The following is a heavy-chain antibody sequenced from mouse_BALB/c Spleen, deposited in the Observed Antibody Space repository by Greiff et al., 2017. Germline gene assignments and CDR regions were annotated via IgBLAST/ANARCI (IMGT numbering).Heavy chain of an antibody. CDR2: ICGDGST. V-gene: IGHV2-6-7*01. CDR3: AGGGDYAWYFDV. J-gene: IGHJ1*01. D-gene: IGHD2-13*01. Sequence: QVQLKESGPGLVAPSQCLSITCTVSGFSLTGYGVNWVRQPPGKGLEWLGMICGDGSTDYNSAHISSLSIITDNSKGHVFFKMNRLQTDDTAGYYCAGGGDYAWYFDVWGEGTTVTVSS. CDR1: GFSLTGYG.